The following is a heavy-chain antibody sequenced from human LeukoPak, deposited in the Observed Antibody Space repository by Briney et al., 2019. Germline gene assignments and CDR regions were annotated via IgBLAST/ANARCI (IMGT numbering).Heavy chain of an antibody. CDR2: INHNGNVN. CDR1: GFTFSSYW. D-gene: IGHD3-16*01. Sequence: GGSLRLSCAASGFTFSSYWMNWARRAPGKGLEWVASINHNGNVNYYVDPVKGRFTISRDNAKNSLYLQMSNLRAEDTAVYFCAKGGGLDVWGQGATVTVSS. J-gene: IGHJ6*02. CDR3: AKGGGLDV. V-gene: IGHV3-7*03.